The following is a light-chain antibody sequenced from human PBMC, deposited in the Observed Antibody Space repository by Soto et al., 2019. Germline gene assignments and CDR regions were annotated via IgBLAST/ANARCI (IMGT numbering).Light chain of an antibody. J-gene: IGLJ2*01. V-gene: IGLV1-47*02. CDR1: SSNIGSNY. CDR2: NSS. CDR3: AAWDESLSGPV. Sequence: QSVLTQPPSASGTPGQRVTISCSGSSSNIGSNYVYWYQQLPGAAPKLLIYNSSTRPSGVPDRFSGSKSGTSASLAISGLRSEDEGDYYCAAWDESLSGPVFGGGTKVTVL.